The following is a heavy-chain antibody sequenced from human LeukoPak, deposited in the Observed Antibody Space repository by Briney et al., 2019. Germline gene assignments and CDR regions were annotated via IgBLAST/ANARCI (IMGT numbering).Heavy chain of an antibody. CDR3: VMHDYRGY. CDR1: GFTFFSST. D-gene: IGHD4-11*01. Sequence: GGSLRLSRAASGFTFFSSTMNWVRQAPGKGLEWVSSISDTGRTVHYADSVRGRFTISRDNAKNSLWLQMNSLRVEDTAVYYCVMHDYRGYWGQGTVDCLSS. CDR2: ISDTGRTV. J-gene: IGHJ4*02. V-gene: IGHV3-21*01.